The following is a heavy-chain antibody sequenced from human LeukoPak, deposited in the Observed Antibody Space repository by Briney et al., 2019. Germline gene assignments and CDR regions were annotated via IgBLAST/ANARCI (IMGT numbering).Heavy chain of an antibody. CDR3: ARNQAVAGNHGAMDI. J-gene: IGHJ3*02. V-gene: IGHV4-28*01. CDR1: GYFISSSNW. D-gene: IGHD6-19*01. Sequence: PSETLSLTCAVSGYFISSSNWWGWIRQPPGKGLEWIGYIYYSGSAYYNTSLNSRVTMSVDTSKNQFSLKLSSVTAVDTAVYYCARNQAVAGNHGAMDIWGQGTMVTVSS. CDR2: IYYSGSA.